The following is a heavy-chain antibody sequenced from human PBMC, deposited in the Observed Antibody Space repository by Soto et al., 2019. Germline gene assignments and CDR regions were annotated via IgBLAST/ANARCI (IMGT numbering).Heavy chain of an antibody. V-gene: IGHV3-74*01. CDR2: ISGDGVHT. J-gene: IGHJ4*02. Sequence: RRLSCATSGFTFSRYWIHWVRQAPGEGLVWVSRISGDGVHTDYAESVKGRFTVSRDIAKSTGYLQMNNLRAEDTAIYYCARLGFVGEGDFWGQGILVTVSS. CDR3: ARLGFVGEGDF. CDR1: GFTFSRYW. D-gene: IGHD3-16*01.